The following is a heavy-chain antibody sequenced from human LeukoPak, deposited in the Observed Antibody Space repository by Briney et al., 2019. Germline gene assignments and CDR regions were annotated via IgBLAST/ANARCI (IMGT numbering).Heavy chain of an antibody. V-gene: IGHV4-34*01. D-gene: IGHD3-10*01. CDR2: INHSGST. Sequence: SETLSLTCAVYGGSFSGYYWSWIRQPPGKGLEWIGEINHSGSTNYNPSLKSRVTLSVDTSKNQFSLKLSSVTAADTAVYYCARRGPPRTMLRGVKSGWFDPWGQGTLVTVSS. J-gene: IGHJ5*02. CDR3: ARRGPPRTMLRGVKSGWFDP. CDR1: GGSFSGYY.